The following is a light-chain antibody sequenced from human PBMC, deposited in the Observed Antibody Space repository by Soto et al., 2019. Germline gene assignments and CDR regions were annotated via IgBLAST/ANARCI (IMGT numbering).Light chain of an antibody. V-gene: IGKV3-15*01. J-gene: IGKJ5*01. CDR1: QNIISN. CDR3: QQYNNWPIT. Sequence: EIVMTQSPATLSVSPGERATLSCRANQNIISNLAWCQQKPGQAPRLLIYGASTRATGIPARFSGSGSGTEFTLTISSLQSEDFEVYYCQQYNNWPITFGQGTRLEIK. CDR2: GAS.